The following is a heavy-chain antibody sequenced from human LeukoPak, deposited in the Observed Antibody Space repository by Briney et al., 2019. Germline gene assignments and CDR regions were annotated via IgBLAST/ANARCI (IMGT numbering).Heavy chain of an antibody. J-gene: IGHJ6*03. V-gene: IGHV4-34*01. Sequence: SETLSLTCAVYGGSFSGYYWSWIRQPPGKGLEWIGEINHSGSTNYNPSLKSRVTISVDTSKNQFSLKLSSVTAADTAVYYCARALRDFGVDYYMDVWGKGTTVTVSS. CDR1: GGSFSGYY. CDR2: INHSGST. CDR3: ARALRDFGVDYYMDV. D-gene: IGHD3-3*01.